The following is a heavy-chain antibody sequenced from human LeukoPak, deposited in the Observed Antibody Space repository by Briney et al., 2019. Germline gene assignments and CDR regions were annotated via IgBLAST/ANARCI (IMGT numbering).Heavy chain of an antibody. Sequence: ASVKVSCKASGYTFTSYGISWVRRAPGQGPEWMGWISAYNGNTNYAQKLQGRVTMTTDTSTSTAYMELRSLRSDDTAVYYCARRYYDSSGYYYFDYWGQGTLVTVSS. D-gene: IGHD3-22*01. CDR1: GYTFTSYG. CDR2: ISAYNGNT. J-gene: IGHJ4*02. V-gene: IGHV1-18*01. CDR3: ARRYYDSSGYYYFDY.